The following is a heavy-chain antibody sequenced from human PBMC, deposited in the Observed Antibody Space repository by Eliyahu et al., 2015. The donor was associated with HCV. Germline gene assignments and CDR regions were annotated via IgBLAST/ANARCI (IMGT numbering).Heavy chain of an antibody. CDR1: GSSFSDLP. Sequence: QVLLVESGGGLVKPGESLRLSCAATGSSFSDLPISWVRQAPGKGVEWVSYITKSGSDIYYADSVKGRFTISRDNAKNSLYLQMHSLRVEDTAVYYCAGTVTSLGNWGQGTLVTVSS. CDR3: AGTVTSLGN. D-gene: IGHD1-1*01. CDR2: ITKSGSDI. V-gene: IGHV3-11*01. J-gene: IGHJ4*02.